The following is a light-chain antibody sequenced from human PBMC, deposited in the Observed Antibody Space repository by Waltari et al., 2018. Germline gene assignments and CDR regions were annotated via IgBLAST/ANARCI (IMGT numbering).Light chain of an antibody. Sequence: SSELTQDPAVSVALGQTVRITCQGDSLRSYYASWYQQKPGQAPVLVIYGKNNRPSGIPDRFSGSSSGNTASLTITGAQEEDAAYYYCNSRDSSGNHVVFGGRTKLTVL. J-gene: IGLJ2*01. CDR2: GKN. V-gene: IGLV3-19*01. CDR3: NSRDSSGNHVV. CDR1: SLRSYY.